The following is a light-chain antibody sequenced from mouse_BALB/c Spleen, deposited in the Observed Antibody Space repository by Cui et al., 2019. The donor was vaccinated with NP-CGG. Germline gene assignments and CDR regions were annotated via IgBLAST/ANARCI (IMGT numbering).Light chain of an antibody. J-gene: IGLJ1*01. CDR2: GTN. CDR1: TGAVIIRNY. CDR3: ALWYSNHWV. Sequence: QAVVTQESALTTSPGETVTLTCRSGTGAVIIRNYANWVQEKPDHLFTGLIGGTNNRAPGVPARFSGSLIGDKAALIITGAQTEDEAIYFCALWYSNHWVFGGGTKLAVL. V-gene: IGLV1*01.